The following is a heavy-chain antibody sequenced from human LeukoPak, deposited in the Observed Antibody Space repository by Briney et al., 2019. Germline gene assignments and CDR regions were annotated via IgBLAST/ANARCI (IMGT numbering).Heavy chain of an antibody. Sequence: SETLSLTCTVSGDSISTSNSYWGWIRQPPGQGLEWIGSIYYSGNTYYNASLKSRVTISVDTSKNQFSLKLTSVTAADTAVYYCARASYSYDISGWVPFDYWGQGTLVTVSS. D-gene: IGHD3-22*01. CDR2: IYYSGNT. J-gene: IGHJ4*02. CDR3: ARASYSYDISGWVPFDY. CDR1: GDSISTSNSY. V-gene: IGHV4-39*01.